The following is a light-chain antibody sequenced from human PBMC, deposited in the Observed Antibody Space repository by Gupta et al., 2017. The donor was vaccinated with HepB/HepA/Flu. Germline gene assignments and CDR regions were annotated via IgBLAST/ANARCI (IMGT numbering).Light chain of an antibody. CDR3: GSYACSDNLV. J-gene: IGLJ2*01. V-gene: IGLV2-8*01. Sequence: QSALSQPPSAPGSPGQSVTIPCTGTTSDVGGYNYVSWYQHHPGKAPKLMIFEVSHRPSGVPDRFSGSKSGNTASLTVSGLQAEDEADYYCGSYACSDNLVFGGGTKLTVL. CDR1: TSDVGGYNY. CDR2: EVS.